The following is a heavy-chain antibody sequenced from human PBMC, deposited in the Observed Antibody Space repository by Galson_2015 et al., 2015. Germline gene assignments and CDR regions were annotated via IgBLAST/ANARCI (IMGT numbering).Heavy chain of an antibody. CDR2: LYAGGDT. D-gene: IGHD3/OR15-3a*01. CDR3: ARVGNTWYLYQ. J-gene: IGHJ4*02. CDR1: GFTVSSNY. V-gene: IGHV3-53*01. Sequence: SLRLSCAASGFTVSSNYMSWVRQAPGKGLEWVSGLYAGGDTFYADSVKGRFTVSRDHVKNTLYLQMNSLTVDDTAVYYCARVGNTWYLYQWGQGIVVTVSS.